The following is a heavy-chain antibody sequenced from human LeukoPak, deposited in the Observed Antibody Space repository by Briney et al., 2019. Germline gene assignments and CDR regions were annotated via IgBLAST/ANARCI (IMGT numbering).Heavy chain of an antibody. D-gene: IGHD2-15*01. CDR2: TKQEGSEK. V-gene: IGHV3-7*01. Sequence: GGSLRLSCAASGFTFSSYWMSSVRQAPGEGLEWVANTKQEGSEKYYVDSVKGRFTISRDNAKNLLYLQMNSLRAEDTAVYFCARARLGFTRGIGTNYFDYWGQGTLVTVSS. CDR3: ARARLGFTRGIGTNYFDY. CDR1: GFTFSSYW. J-gene: IGHJ4*02.